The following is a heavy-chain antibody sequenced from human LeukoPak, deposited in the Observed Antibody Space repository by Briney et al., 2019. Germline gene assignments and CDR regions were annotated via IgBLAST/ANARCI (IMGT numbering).Heavy chain of an antibody. J-gene: IGHJ6*03. CDR2: IIPIFGTA. Sequence: GASVKVSCKASGGTFSSYAISWVRQAPGQGLEWMGGIIPIFGTANYAQKFQGRVTITADESMSTAYMELSSLRSEDTAVYYCASTRYSSSWTDYYYYYYYMDVWGKGTTVTVSS. CDR3: ASTRYSSSWTDYYYYYYYMDV. CDR1: GGTFSSYA. D-gene: IGHD6-13*01. V-gene: IGHV1-69*13.